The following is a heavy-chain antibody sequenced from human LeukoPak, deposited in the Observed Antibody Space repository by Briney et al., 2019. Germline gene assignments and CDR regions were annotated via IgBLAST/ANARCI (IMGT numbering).Heavy chain of an antibody. J-gene: IGHJ3*02. CDR1: GGSISNYY. V-gene: IGHV4-59*01. D-gene: IGHD3-22*01. Sequence: SETLSLTCTVSGGSISNYYWSWIRQPPGKGLEWIGYIYYSGSTNYNPSLKSRVTISVDTSKNQFSLKLSSVTAADTAVYYCARKETYYYDSSGYPSDAFDIWGQGTMVTVSS. CDR3: ARKETYYYDSSGYPSDAFDI. CDR2: IYYSGST.